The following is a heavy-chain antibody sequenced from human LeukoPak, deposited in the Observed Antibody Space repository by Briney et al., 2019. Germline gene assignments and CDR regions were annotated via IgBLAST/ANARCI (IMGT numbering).Heavy chain of an antibody. CDR2: IRSKAYGGTT. CDR1: GFTFSSYA. J-gene: IGHJ6*02. Sequence: GGSLRLSCAASGFTFSSYAMSWVRQAPGKGLEWVGFIRSKAYGGTTEYAASVKGRFTISRDDSKSIAYLQMNSLKTEDTAVYYCTRVGYGDYVNYYYYGMDVWGQGTTVTVSS. V-gene: IGHV3-49*04. D-gene: IGHD4-17*01. CDR3: TRVGYGDYVNYYYYGMDV.